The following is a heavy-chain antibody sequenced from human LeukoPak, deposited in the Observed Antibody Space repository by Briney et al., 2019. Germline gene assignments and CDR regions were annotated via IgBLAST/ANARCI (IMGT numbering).Heavy chain of an antibody. V-gene: IGHV3-23*01. Sequence: GGSLRLSCAASGFTFTSQGMAWVRQAPAKGLEWVSAITGSGDNTYYADSVKGRFTISRNNSKNTLYLQMNSLSAEDTAVSYCAKMQGYFDLWGRGTLVTVSS. CDR1: GFTFTSQG. CDR2: ITGSGDNT. J-gene: IGHJ2*01. CDR3: AKMQGYFDL.